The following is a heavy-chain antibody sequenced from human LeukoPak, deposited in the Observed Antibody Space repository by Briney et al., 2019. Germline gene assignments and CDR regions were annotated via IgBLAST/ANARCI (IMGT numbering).Heavy chain of an antibody. V-gene: IGHV3-30*02. CDR2: IGYDGSNQ. CDR3: AKRDQSGSGNAHYYMDV. D-gene: IGHD3-10*01. Sequence: PGESLRLSCAASGFTFSRYAMHWVRQAPGKGLEWVAFIGYDGSNQYYPDSMKGRFTISRDNSKHTLYLQMNSLRVEDTAVYYCAKRDQSGSGNAHYYMDVWGKGTTVTVSS. J-gene: IGHJ6*03. CDR1: GFTFSRYA.